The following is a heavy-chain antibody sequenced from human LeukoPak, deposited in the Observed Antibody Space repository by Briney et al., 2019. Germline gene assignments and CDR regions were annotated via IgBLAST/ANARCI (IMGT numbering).Heavy chain of an antibody. CDR2: INSDGSIV. CDR3: AKADRGYCTSTSCLLGDGMDV. Sequence: PGGSLRLSCAASGFTFSSTWMNWVRQAPGKGPVWVSRINSDGSIVTYADSVKGRFTISRDNSKNTLYLQMNSLRAEDTAVYYCAKADRGYCTSTSCLLGDGMDVWGQGTTVTVSS. D-gene: IGHD2-2*01. CDR1: GFTFSSTW. V-gene: IGHV3-74*01. J-gene: IGHJ6*02.